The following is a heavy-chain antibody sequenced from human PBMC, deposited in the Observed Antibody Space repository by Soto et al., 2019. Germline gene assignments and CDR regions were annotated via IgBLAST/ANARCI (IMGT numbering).Heavy chain of an antibody. D-gene: IGHD6-13*01. CDR2: IYYSGST. CDR3: ARGKLDGRCNWFDP. J-gene: IGHJ5*02. V-gene: IGHV4-31*03. CDR1: GGSISSGGSY. Sequence: SETLSLTCTVSGGSISSGGSYWSWIRQHPGKGLEWIGYIYYSGSTYYNPSLKSRVTISVDTSKNQFSLKLSSVTAADTAVYYCARGKLDGRCNWFDPRGXGTLVTVS.